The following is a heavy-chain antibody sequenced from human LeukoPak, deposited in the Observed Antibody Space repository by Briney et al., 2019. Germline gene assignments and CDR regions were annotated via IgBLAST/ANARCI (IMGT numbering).Heavy chain of an antibody. D-gene: IGHD3-22*01. J-gene: IGHJ6*03. V-gene: IGHV3-30*02. CDR2: IRYDGSNK. CDR3: AKDSGQTYNYDSSGYYPPLDYYYMDV. Sequence: GGSLRLSCAASGFTFSSYGMHWVRQAPGKGLEWVAFIRYDGSNKYYADSVKGRFTISRDNSKNTLYLQMNSLRAEDTAVYYCAKDSGQTYNYDSSGYYPPLDYYYMDVWGKGTTVTVSS. CDR1: GFTFSSYG.